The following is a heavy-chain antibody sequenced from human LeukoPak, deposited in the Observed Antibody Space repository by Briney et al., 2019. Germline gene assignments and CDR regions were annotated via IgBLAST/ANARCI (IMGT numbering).Heavy chain of an antibody. Sequence: SETLSLTCTVSGYSISSGYYWGWIRQPPGKGLEWIGSIYHSGSTYYNPSLKSRVTISVDTSKNQFSLKLSSVTAADTAVYYCARLVSWYYFDYWGQGTLVTVSS. V-gene: IGHV4-38-2*02. CDR1: GYSISSGYY. CDR3: ARLVSWYYFDY. D-gene: IGHD6-6*01. CDR2: IYHSGST. J-gene: IGHJ4*02.